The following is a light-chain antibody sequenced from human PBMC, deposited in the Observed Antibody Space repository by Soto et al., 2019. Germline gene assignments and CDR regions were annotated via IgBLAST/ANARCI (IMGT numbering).Light chain of an antibody. CDR1: QSLVYSDGNTY. J-gene: IGKJ2*01. CDR2: KVS. Sequence: DVVMTQSPLSLPVTLGQPASISCRSSQSLVYSDGNTYLNWFQQRPGQSPRRLMYKVSNWDSGVPDSLSGSGPGSDFKLRISRLEAEDVGVYYCVQGTRWPPLGQGTKVLIK. V-gene: IGKV2D-30*01. CDR3: VQGTRWPP.